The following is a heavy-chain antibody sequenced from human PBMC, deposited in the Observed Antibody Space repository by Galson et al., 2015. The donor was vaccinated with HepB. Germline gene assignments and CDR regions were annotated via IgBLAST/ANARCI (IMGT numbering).Heavy chain of an antibody. J-gene: IGHJ4*02. Sequence: SLRLSCAASGFTFSSYAMHWVRQAPGKGLEYVSAISSNGGSTYYADSVKGRFTISRDNSKNTLYLQMSSLRAEDTAVYYCVKDYIVVVPAAIGGGPDYWGQGTLVTVSS. CDR1: GFTFSSYA. D-gene: IGHD2-2*01. V-gene: IGHV3-64D*06. CDR2: ISSNGGST. CDR3: VKDYIVVVPAAIGGGPDY.